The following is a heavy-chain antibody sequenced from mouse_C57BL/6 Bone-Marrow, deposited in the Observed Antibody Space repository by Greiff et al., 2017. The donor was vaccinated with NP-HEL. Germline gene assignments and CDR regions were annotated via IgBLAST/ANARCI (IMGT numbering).Heavy chain of an antibody. CDR3: ARSPHYYGSRSAWFAY. CDR1: GYTFTSYG. D-gene: IGHD1-1*01. Sequence: VKLQESGAELARPGASVKLSCKASGYTFTSYGISWVKQRTGQGLEWIGEIYPRSGNTYYNEKFRGKATLTADKSSSTAYMELRSLTSEDSAVYFCARSPHYYGSRSAWFAYWGQGTLVTVSA. J-gene: IGHJ3*01. CDR2: IYPRSGNT. V-gene: IGHV1-81*01.